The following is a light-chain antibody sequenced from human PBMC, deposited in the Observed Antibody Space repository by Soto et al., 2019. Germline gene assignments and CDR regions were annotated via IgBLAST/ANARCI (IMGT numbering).Light chain of an antibody. CDR1: QSISDS. V-gene: IGKV1-5*01. CDR2: DVS. CDR3: QQYNSYPWK. J-gene: IGKJ1*01. Sequence: DIQMTQSPSTLSASVLDRVTITFRSSQSISDSLALYQQKPGKAPDPLISDVSKLERGVASRFSGSGSGTEFTLTISSLQPDDFATYYCQQYNSYPWKFGQGTKVDIK.